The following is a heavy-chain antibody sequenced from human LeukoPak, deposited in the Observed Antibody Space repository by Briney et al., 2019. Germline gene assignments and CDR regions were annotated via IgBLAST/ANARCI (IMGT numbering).Heavy chain of an antibody. CDR3: AKDQYSGSYYWFDP. J-gene: IGHJ5*02. D-gene: IGHD1-26*01. V-gene: IGHV3-23*01. CDR1: GFTFSNYA. CDR2: ISGSGGST. Sequence: GGSLRLSCAASGFTFSNYAMSWVRQAPGKGLEWVSAISGSGGSTYYADSVKDRFTISRDNSKNTLYLQMNSLRAEDTAVYYCAKDQYSGSYYWFDPWGQGALVTVSS.